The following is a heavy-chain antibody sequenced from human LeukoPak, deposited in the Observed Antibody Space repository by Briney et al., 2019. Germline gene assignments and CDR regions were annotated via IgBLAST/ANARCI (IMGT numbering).Heavy chain of an antibody. V-gene: IGHV3-64D*09. D-gene: IGHD1-26*01. J-gene: IGHJ4*02. CDR2: ISNKGGST. CDR3: VKSGTWADFDS. Sequence: VQPGGSLRLSCSAPGFTFSSYGMHWVRQAPGKGLEYVSGISNKGGSTYYADSVKGRFTISRDNSKNTLHLQMSSLRADDTAVYYCVKSGTWADFDSWGQGTLVTVSS. CDR1: GFTFSSYG.